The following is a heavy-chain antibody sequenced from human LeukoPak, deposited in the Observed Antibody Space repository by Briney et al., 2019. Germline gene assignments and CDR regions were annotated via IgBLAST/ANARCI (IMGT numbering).Heavy chain of an antibody. CDR1: GFTFSSYA. CDR2: ISGSGGST. V-gene: IGHV3-23*01. D-gene: IGHD4-23*01. J-gene: IGHJ4*02. CDR3: AKDITYGGNSGYFDY. Sequence: PGGSLRLSCAASGFTFSSYAMSWVRQAPGKGLEWVSAISGSGGSTYYADSVKGRFTISRDNSKNTLYLQMNSPRAEDTAVYYCAKDITYGGNSGYFDYWGQGTLVTVSS.